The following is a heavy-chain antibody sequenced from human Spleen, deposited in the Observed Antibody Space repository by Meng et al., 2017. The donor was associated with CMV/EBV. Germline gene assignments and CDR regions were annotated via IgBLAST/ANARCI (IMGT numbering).Heavy chain of an antibody. Sequence: ASVKVSCKASGYTFTGYYMHWVRQAPGQGLEWMGWMNPNNGGTNYAQKFQGRVTMTRDTSISTAYMELSRLRSDDTAVYYCARDAVVPAANFRPVWFDPWGQGTLVTVSS. V-gene: IGHV1-2*02. CDR3: ARDAVVPAANFRPVWFDP. CDR1: GYTFTGYY. CDR2: MNPNNGGT. D-gene: IGHD2-2*01. J-gene: IGHJ5*02.